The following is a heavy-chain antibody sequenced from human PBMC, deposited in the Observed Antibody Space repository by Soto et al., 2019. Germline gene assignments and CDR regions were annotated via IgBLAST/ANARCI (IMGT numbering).Heavy chain of an antibody. CDR1: GGTFSSYA. D-gene: IGHD3-3*01. CDR2: IIPIFGTA. Sequence: AVKVSCKASGGTFSSYAISWVRQAPGQGXEWMGGIIPIFGTANYAQKFQGRVTITADESTSTAYMELSSLRSEDTAVYYCARVPDYDFWSGYYYYFDYWGQGTLVTVSS. CDR3: ARVPDYDFWSGYYYYFDY. J-gene: IGHJ4*02. V-gene: IGHV1-69*13.